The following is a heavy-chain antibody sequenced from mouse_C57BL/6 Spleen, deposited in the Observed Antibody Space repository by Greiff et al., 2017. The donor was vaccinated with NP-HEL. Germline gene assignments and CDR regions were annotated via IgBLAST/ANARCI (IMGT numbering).Heavy chain of an antibody. Sequence: EVKLVESGGGLVKPGGSLKLSCAASGFTFSDYGMHWVRQAPEKGLEWVAYISSGSSTIYYADTVKGRFTISRDNAKNTLFLQMTSLRSEDTAMYYCARLSGTGDYFDYWGQGTTLTVSS. D-gene: IGHD4-1*01. V-gene: IGHV5-17*01. J-gene: IGHJ2*01. CDR3: ARLSGTGDYFDY. CDR2: ISSGSSTI. CDR1: GFTFSDYG.